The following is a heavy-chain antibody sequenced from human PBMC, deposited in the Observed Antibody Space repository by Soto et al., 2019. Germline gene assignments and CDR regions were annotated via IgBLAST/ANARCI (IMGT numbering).Heavy chain of an antibody. V-gene: IGHV4-34*01. Sequence: SETLSLTCAVYGGSFSGYYWSWIRQPPGKGLEWIGEINHGGSTNYNPSLKSRVTISVDTSKNQFSLKLSSVTAADTAVYYCARGQESLIGVAAARWFDPWGQGTLVTVS. CDR3: ARGQESLIGVAAARWFDP. CDR2: INHGGST. J-gene: IGHJ5*02. CDR1: GGSFSGYY. D-gene: IGHD6-13*01.